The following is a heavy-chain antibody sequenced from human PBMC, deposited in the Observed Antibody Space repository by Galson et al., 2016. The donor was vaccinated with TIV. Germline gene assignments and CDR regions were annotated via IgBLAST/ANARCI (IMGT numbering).Heavy chain of an antibody. CDR2: SRSNTDGGTP. V-gene: IGHV3-15*01. Sequence: SLRLSCAASGFTFSNARMNCVRQAPGKGLEWVGRSRSNTDGGTPEYAAPVKGRVLVSRDDSRNTLFLDMNSLKTDDTALYFCATEYYLASGTDPLVGYKGMDVWGQGTTVTVSS. J-gene: IGHJ6*02. CDR3: ATEYYLASGTDPLVGYKGMDV. CDR1: GFTFSNAR. D-gene: IGHD3-10*01.